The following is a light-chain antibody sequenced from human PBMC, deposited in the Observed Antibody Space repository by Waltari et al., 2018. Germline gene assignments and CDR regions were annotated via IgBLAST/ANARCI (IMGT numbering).Light chain of an antibody. CDR3: QQYLSLPYT. CDR1: QDIGNY. V-gene: IGKV1-33*01. CDR2: AAS. J-gene: IGKJ2*01. Sequence: CQASQDIGNYLNWDQQKPGKAPNLLVHAASNLEGGVPSRFSGRGSGTHFSFTISSLQPGDFATYYCQQYLSLPYTFGQGTILDI.